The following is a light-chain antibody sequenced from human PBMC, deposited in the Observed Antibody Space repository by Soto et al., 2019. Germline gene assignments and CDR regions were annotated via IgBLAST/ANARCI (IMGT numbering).Light chain of an antibody. CDR1: SSDVGGYNY. J-gene: IGLJ1*01. CDR2: DVS. V-gene: IGLV2-14*01. Sequence: SALTQPASVNGFPGRWITISCTGTSSDVGGYNYVSWYQQHPGKAPKLMIYDVSNRPSGVSNRFSGSKSGNTASLTISGLQAEDEADYYCTSYTTSSTYVFGTGTKVTVL. CDR3: TSYTTSSTYV.